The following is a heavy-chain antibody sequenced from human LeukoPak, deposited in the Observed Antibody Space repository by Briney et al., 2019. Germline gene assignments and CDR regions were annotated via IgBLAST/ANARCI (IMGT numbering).Heavy chain of an antibody. CDR1: GYTFTSYG. V-gene: IGHV1-18*01. D-gene: IGHD4-17*01. CDR3: ATCDYGDYDGY. J-gene: IGHJ4*02. CDR2: ISAYNGST. Sequence: ASVKVSCKASGYTFTSYGISWVRQAPGQGLEWMGWISAYNGSTNYAQKLQGRVTMTTDTSTSTAYMELRSLRSDDTAVYYCATCDYGDYDGYWGQGTLVTVSS.